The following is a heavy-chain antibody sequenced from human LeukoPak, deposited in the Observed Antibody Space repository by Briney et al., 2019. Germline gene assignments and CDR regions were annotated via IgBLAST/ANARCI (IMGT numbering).Heavy chain of an antibody. CDR3: ARQGTAAAASFDY. CDR1: GGSISSTTYY. D-gene: IGHD6-13*01. Sequence: PSETLSLTCSVSGGSISSTTYYWGWIRQPPGKGLEWIGSIYYSGSTYYNPSLKSRVTIFVDASKSQFSLKLSSVTAAGTAVYYCARQGTAAAASFDYWGQGALVTVSS. CDR2: IYYSGST. V-gene: IGHV4-39*01. J-gene: IGHJ4*02.